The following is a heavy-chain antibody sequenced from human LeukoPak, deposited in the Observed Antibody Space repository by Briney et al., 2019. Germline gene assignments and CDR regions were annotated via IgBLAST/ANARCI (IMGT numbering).Heavy chain of an antibody. V-gene: IGHV4-30-4*01. CDR2: IYYSGST. J-gene: IGHJ4*02. CDR1: GGSISSGDYY. D-gene: IGHD6-19*01. Sequence: SQTLSLTCTVSGGSISSGDYYWSWIRQPPGKGLEWIGYIYYSGSTYYNPSLKSRVTISVDTSKNQFPLKLSSVTAADTAVYYCARWDSSGWSTFDYWGQGTLVTVSS. CDR3: ARWDSSGWSTFDY.